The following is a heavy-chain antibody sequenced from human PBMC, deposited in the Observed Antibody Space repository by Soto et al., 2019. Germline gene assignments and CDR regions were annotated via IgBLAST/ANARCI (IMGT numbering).Heavy chain of an antibody. CDR3: AREMEYSSSSGTTPYYYYYYMDV. J-gene: IGHJ6*03. CDR1: GYTFTSYA. V-gene: IGHV1-3*01. Sequence: ASVKVSCKASGYTFTSYAMHWVRQAPGQRLEWMGWINAGNGNTKYSQMFQGRVTITRDTSASTAYMELSSLRSEDTAVYYCAREMEYSSSSGTTPYYYYYYMDVWGKGTTVTVSS. CDR2: INAGNGNT. D-gene: IGHD6-6*01.